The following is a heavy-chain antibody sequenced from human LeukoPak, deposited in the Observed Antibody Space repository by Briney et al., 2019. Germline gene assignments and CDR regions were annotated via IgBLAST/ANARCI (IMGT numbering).Heavy chain of an antibody. CDR2: IYYTGST. CDR1: GASISGSGYY. CDR3: ARDRYYYDSSGYCRFDY. D-gene: IGHD3-22*01. V-gene: IGHV4-39*07. J-gene: IGHJ4*02. Sequence: SETLSLTCAVSGASISGSGYYLGWIRQPPGKGLEWIGNIYYTGSTYYNASLQSRVTISIDMSKNQFSLRLSSVTAADTAVYYCARDRYYYDSSGYCRFDYWGQGTLVTVSS.